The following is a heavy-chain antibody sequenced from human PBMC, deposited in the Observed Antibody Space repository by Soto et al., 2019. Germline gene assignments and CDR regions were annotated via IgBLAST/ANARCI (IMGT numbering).Heavy chain of an antibody. V-gene: IGHV1-2*04. D-gene: IGHD1-26*01. CDR1: GYTFTGYY. Sequence: ASVKVSCKASGYTFTGYYMHWVRQAPGQGLEWMGWINPNSGGTNYAQKFQGWVTMTRDTSISTAYMELSRLRSDDTAVYYCARDSRFLTVGATRPPWFDPWGQGTLVTVSS. J-gene: IGHJ5*02. CDR2: INPNSGGT. CDR3: ARDSRFLTVGATRPPWFDP.